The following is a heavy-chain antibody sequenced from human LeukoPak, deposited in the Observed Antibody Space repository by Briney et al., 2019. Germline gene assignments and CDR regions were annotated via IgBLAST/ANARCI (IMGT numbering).Heavy chain of an antibody. Sequence: PGGSLRLSCAASRFTFSSYSMNWVRQAPGKGLEWVAFIRYDGTNKYYADSVKGRFTISKDNSKNTLFLQMNSLRAEDTAMYYCTKLISPYDCWGQGTLVTVSS. CDR1: RFTFSSYS. CDR2: IRYDGTNK. V-gene: IGHV3-30*02. CDR3: TKLISPYDC. J-gene: IGHJ4*02.